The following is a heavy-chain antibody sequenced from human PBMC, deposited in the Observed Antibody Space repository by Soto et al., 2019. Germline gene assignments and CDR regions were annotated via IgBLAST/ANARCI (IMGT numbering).Heavy chain of an antibody. CDR1: GFTFSNYA. CDR3: ARNTIPQHHD. V-gene: IGHV3-23*01. Sequence: GGSLILSCAASGFTFSNYAMSWVRQAPGKGLEWVSAISSSGGSTYYADSVEGRFTISRDNSKNTLYLQMNSLRAEDTAVYYCARNTIPQHHDWGQGTLVTVSS. D-gene: IGHD1-1*01. CDR2: ISSSGGST. J-gene: IGHJ4*02.